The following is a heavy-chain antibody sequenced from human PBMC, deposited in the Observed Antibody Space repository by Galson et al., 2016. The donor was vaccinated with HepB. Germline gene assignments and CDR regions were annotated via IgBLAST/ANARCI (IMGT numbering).Heavy chain of an antibody. D-gene: IGHD2-21*02. Sequence: SLRLSCAASGFTFRTYAMNWVRQAPGKGLEWVSGISGSGSTTHYADSVKGRFTISRDNSKNTLYLQMISLRADDTAVYYCAGRKCGGDCYSPDDYWGQGTLVTVSS. CDR1: GFTFRTYA. CDR3: AGRKCGGDCYSPDDY. CDR2: ISGSGSTT. V-gene: IGHV3-23*01. J-gene: IGHJ4*02.